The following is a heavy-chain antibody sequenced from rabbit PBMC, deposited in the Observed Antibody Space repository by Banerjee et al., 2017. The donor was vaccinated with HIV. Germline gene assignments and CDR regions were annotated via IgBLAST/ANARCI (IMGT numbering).Heavy chain of an antibody. V-gene: IGHV1S45*01. D-gene: IGHD6-1*01. Sequence: QEQLEESGGDLVKPEGSLTLTCTASGFSFSNGYVMCWVRQAPGKGLEWIACINTSSGNTVYASWAKGRFTISKTLSTTVTLQMTSLTAADTATYFCARGDDGDPSDGNALSLRGPGTLVTVS. J-gene: IGHJ4*01. CDR1: GFSFSNGYV. CDR2: INTSSGNT. CDR3: ARGDDGDPSDGNALSL.